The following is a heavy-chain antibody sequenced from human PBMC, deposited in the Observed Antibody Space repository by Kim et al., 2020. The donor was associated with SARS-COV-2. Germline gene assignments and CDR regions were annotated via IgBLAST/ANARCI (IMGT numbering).Heavy chain of an antibody. CDR3: ARVGKKNSGYYALGYYYGMDV. J-gene: IGHJ6*02. D-gene: IGHD3-22*01. CDR1: GGSFSGYY. Sequence: SETLSLTCAVYGGSFSGYYWSWIRQPPGKGLEWIGEINHSGSTNYNPSLKSRVTISVDTSKNQFSLKLSSVTAADTAVYYCARVGKKNSGYYALGYYYGMDVWGQGTTVTVSS. V-gene: IGHV4-34*01. CDR2: INHSGST.